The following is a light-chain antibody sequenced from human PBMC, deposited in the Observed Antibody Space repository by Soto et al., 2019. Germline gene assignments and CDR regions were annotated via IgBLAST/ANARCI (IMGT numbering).Light chain of an antibody. V-gene: IGLV2-14*03. CDR3: NSFTITNTLGGG. CDR1: STDVGGYKY. Sequence: QSALTQPASVSGSPGQSITISCTGSSTDVGGYKYVSWYQQHPGEAPKLLIYDVNNRPLGVSNRFSGSQSGNTASLTISGLQADDEADYYCNSFTITNTLGGGFGGGTKLTVL. CDR2: DVN. J-gene: IGLJ2*01.